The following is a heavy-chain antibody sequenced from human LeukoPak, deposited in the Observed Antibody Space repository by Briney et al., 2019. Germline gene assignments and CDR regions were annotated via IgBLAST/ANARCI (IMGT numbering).Heavy chain of an antibody. J-gene: IGHJ4*02. CDR3: ATGYSYGGY. Sequence: SETLSLTCTVSGGSISSYYWSWIRQPPGKGLEWIGYIYYSGSTNYNPSLKSRVTISVDTSKNQFSLKLSSVTAADTAVYYCATGYSYGGYWGQGTLVTVSS. CDR2: IYYSGST. D-gene: IGHD5-18*01. CDR1: GGSISSYY. V-gene: IGHV4-59*12.